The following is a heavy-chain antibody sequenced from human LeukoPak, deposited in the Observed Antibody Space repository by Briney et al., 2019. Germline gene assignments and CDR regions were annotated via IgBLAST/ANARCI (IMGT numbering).Heavy chain of an antibody. CDR3: ARAFA. J-gene: IGHJ5*02. Sequence: QPGGSLRLSCAASGFTFSSQRMSWVPQAPGKGLEWVANIKEDGSEQSYVDSVKGRFTISRDNAKNSLYLQMNSLRAEDTAVYYCARAFAWGQGTLVTVSS. V-gene: IGHV3-7*01. CDR2: IKEDGSEQ. CDR1: GFTFSSQR. D-gene: IGHD3-16*01.